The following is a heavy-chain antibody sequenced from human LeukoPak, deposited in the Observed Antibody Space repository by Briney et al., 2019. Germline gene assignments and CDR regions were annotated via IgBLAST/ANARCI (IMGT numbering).Heavy chain of an antibody. D-gene: IGHD6-13*01. CDR2: INHSGST. V-gene: IGHV4-34*01. CDR3: ARRIIAAASRTVGFDY. Sequence: SETLSLTCAVYGGSFSGYYWSWIRQPPGKGLEWIGEINHSGSTNYNPSLKSRVTISVDTSKNQFPLKLSSVTAADTAVYYCARRIIAAASRTVGFDYWGQGTLVTVSS. CDR1: GGSFSGYY. J-gene: IGHJ4*02.